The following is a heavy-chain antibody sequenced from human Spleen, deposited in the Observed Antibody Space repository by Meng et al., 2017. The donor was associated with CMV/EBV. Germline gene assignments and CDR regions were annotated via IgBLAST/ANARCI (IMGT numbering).Heavy chain of an antibody. CDR1: GHTLTGYY. V-gene: IGHV1-2*02. J-gene: IGHJ5*02. CDR3: AREEGWFDP. Sequence: KGSCKASGHTLTGYYMHWVRQAPGQGLEWMGWINPNSGGTNYAQEFQGRVTITRDTSTSTAYMELSRLRSDDTAIYYCAREEGWFDPWGQGTLVTVSS. CDR2: INPNSGGT.